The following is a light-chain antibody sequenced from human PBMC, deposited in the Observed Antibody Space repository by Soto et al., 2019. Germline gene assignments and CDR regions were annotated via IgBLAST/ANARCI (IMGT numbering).Light chain of an antibody. CDR2: GAS. V-gene: IGKV3-15*01. CDR1: QSVSSN. Sequence: EIVMTQSPATLSVSPGERATLSCRASQSVSSNLAWYQQKPGQAPRLLIYGASTRDTGIPVRFSGSGSGTEFTLTISSLQSEDSAVYYCQQYSNWPYTFGQGTKLEIK. CDR3: QQYSNWPYT. J-gene: IGKJ2*01.